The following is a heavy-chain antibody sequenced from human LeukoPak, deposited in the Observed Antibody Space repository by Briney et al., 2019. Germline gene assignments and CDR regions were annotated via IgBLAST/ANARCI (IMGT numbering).Heavy chain of an antibody. D-gene: IGHD5-24*01. CDR2: IYYSGST. CDR1: GGSISSHY. Sequence: PSETLSLTCTVSGGSISSHYWSWIRQPPGKGLGWIGYIYYSGSTNYNPSLKSRVTISVDTSKNQFSQKLSSVTAADTAVYYCARVGMATSGALVYWGQGTLVTVSS. CDR3: ARVGMATSGALVY. J-gene: IGHJ4*02. V-gene: IGHV4-59*11.